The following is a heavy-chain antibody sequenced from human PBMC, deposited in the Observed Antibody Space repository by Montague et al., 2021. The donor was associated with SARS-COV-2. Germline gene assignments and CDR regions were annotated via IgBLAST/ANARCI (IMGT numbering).Heavy chain of an antibody. CDR3: ARYGGLYSSSWYLGYFDY. V-gene: IGHV6-1*01. CDR2: TCYMSKWYN. J-gene: IGHJ4*02. CDR1: GDSVCVNSAA. D-gene: IGHD6-13*01. Sequence: CAISGDSVCVNSAAWNWVRQSPSIGPEVLGGTCYMSKWYNDYAVSVKSRITINPDTSKNQFSLQLNSVTPEDTAVYYCARYGGLYSSSWYLGYFDYWGQGTLVTVSS.